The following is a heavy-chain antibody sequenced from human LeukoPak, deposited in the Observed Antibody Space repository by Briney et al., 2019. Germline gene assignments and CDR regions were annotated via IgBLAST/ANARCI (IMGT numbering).Heavy chain of an antibody. CDR1: GYCISSGYY. Sequence: PSETLSLTCAVSGYCISSGYYWGWIRQPPGKGLEWIGSIYHSGSTYYNPSLKSRVTISVDTSKNQFSLKLSSVTAADTAVYYCARLNWYYYDSSGYSFGAFDIWGQGTMVTVSS. CDR2: IYHSGST. D-gene: IGHD3-22*01. CDR3: ARLNWYYYDSSGYSFGAFDI. J-gene: IGHJ3*02. V-gene: IGHV4-38-2*01.